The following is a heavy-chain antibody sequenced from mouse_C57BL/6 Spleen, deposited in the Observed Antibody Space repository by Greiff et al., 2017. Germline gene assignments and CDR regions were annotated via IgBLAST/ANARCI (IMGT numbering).Heavy chain of an antibody. J-gene: IGHJ3*01. CDR3: ASPIYYGYDRSFPY. CDR2: IDPSDSYT. D-gene: IGHD2-2*01. Sequence: QVQLQQPGAELVRPGTSVKLSCKASGYTFTSYWMHWVKQRPGQGLEWIGVIDPSDSYTNYNQKFKGKATLTVDKSSSTAYMQLSSLTSEDSAVYYCASPIYYGYDRSFPYWGQGTLVTVSA. V-gene: IGHV1-59*01. CDR1: GYTFTSYW.